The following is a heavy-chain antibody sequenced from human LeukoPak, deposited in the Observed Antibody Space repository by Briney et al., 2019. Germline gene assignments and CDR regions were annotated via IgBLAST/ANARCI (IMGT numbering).Heavy chain of an antibody. V-gene: IGHV3-23*01. J-gene: IGHJ4*02. CDR1: GFTFNNYA. CDR2: ISSGGST. D-gene: IGHD3-3*01. CDR3: GKADRIFGMVIAFDY. Sequence: GGSLRLSCAAAGFTFNNYAMSWVRQAPGKGLKWVSGISSGGSTYYADSVKGRLTISRDNSKNTLYLQMNSLRAEDTAVYYCGKADRIFGMVIAFDYWGQGTLITASS.